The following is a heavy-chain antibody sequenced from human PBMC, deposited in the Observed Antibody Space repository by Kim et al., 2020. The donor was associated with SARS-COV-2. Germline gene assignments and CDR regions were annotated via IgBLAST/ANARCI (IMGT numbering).Heavy chain of an antibody. D-gene: IGHD2-2*02. CDR3: STAIGDY. J-gene: IGHJ4*02. V-gene: IGHV3-23*01. CDR2: SCCST. Sequence: SCCSTYYAASVKGRFTISRDNPKNPLYLQLNSLRAEDTAVYYCSTAIGDYWGQVTLVTVSS.